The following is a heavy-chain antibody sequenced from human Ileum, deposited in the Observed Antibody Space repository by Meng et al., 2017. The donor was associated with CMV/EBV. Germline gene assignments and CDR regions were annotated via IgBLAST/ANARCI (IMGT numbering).Heavy chain of an antibody. CDR2: ISASGYTT. D-gene: IGHD3-16*02. CDR1: GFTFSSYE. CDR3: ARKGWNYREGFDM. V-gene: IGHV3-48*03. J-gene: IGHJ3*02. Sequence: GGSLRLSCAASGFTFSSYEMNWVRQAPGKGLEWVSHISASGYTTLYADSVKGRFTVSRDNTKNSVYLQMDSLRAGDTAIYYCARKGWNYREGFDMWGQGITVT.